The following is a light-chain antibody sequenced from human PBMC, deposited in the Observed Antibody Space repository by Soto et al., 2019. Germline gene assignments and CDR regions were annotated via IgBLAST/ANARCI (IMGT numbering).Light chain of an antibody. J-gene: IGLJ1*01. CDR2: DVT. Sequence: QSVLTQPASVSGSPGQWTTISCTGTSSDVGSYNYVSWYQHHPGKAPKLVIYDVTNRPSGVSNRFSGSKSGNTASLTISGLQTEDEADYYCSSYTRSNSYVFGTGTQLTVL. CDR1: SSDVGSYNY. V-gene: IGLV2-14*03. CDR3: SSYTRSNSYV.